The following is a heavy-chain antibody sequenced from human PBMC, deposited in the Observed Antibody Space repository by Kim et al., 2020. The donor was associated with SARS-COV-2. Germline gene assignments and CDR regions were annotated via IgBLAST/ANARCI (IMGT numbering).Heavy chain of an antibody. CDR2: MNPNRGNT. D-gene: IGHD3-3*01. CDR3: VSYTIGLAWLDSYYGMDV. J-gene: IGHJ6*02. V-gene: IGHV1-8*01. Sequence: ASVNVSCKASGYTFTSYEINWVRQATGQGLEWMGWMNPNRGNTGFAQKFQGTVTMTRNTSISTAYMELSSLRAVDTAVYYCVSYTIGLAWLDSYYGMDVWGPGPTVTVSS. CDR1: GYTFTSYE.